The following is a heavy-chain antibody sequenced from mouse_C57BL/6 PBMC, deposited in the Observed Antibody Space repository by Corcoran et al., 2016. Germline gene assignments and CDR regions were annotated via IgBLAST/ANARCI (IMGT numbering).Heavy chain of an antibody. V-gene: IGHV3-6*01. CDR2: ISYDGSN. CDR1: GYSITSGYY. Sequence: DVQLQESGPGLVKPSQSLSLTCSVTGYSITSGYYWNWIRQFPGNKLEWMGYISYDGSNNYNPSLKNRISITRDTSKNQFFLKLNSVTTEDTATYYCARELTGNGFDYWGQGTTLTVSS. CDR3: ARELTGNGFDY. J-gene: IGHJ2*01. D-gene: IGHD4-1*01.